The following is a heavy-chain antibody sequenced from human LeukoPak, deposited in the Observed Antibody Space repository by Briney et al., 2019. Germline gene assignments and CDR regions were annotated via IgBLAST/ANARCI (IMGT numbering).Heavy chain of an antibody. CDR3: AREMATDY. J-gene: IGHJ4*02. Sequence: PGGSLRLSCAASGFTFSSYAMHWVRQAPGKGLEWVAVISYDGSNKYYADSVKGRFTISRDNSKNTLYLQMNSLRAEDTAVYYCAREMATDYWGQGTLVTVSS. V-gene: IGHV3-30-3*01. CDR2: ISYDGSNK. D-gene: IGHD5-24*01. CDR1: GFTFSSYA.